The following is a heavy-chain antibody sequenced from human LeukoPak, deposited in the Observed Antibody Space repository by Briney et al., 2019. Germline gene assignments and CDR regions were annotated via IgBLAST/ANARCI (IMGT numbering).Heavy chain of an antibody. CDR1: GFTFSSYA. CDR3: AKHYYDSSGYLYDAFDI. D-gene: IGHD3-22*01. CDR2: ISGSGGST. J-gene: IGHJ3*02. Sequence: GGSLRLSCAASGFTFSSYAMSWVRQAPGKGLEWVSAISGSGGSTYYADSVKGRFTISRDNSKNTLYLQMNSLRAEDTAVYYCAKHYYDSSGYLYDAFDIWGQGTMVTVSS. V-gene: IGHV3-23*01.